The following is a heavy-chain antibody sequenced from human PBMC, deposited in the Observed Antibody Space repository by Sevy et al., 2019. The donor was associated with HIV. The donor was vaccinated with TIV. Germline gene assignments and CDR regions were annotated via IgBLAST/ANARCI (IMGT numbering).Heavy chain of an antibody. J-gene: IGHJ4*02. CDR3: ASEMYYYDSRDYYTPNYFDY. Sequence: GGSLRLSCAASGFTFSSYSMNWVRQAPGKGLEWVSSISSSSSYIYYADSVKGRFTISRDNAKNSLYLQMNSLRAEDTAVYYCASEMYYYDSRDYYTPNYFDYWGQGTLVTVSS. CDR2: ISSSSSYI. CDR1: GFTFSSYS. V-gene: IGHV3-21*01. D-gene: IGHD3-22*01.